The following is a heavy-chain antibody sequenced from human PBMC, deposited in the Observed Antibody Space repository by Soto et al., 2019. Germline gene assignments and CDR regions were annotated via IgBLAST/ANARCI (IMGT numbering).Heavy chain of an antibody. D-gene: IGHD2-2*01. CDR2: ISWNSGSI. J-gene: IGHJ5*02. CDR1: GFTFDDYA. CDR3: AKDGRGMPRGRRGWFAP. Sequence: EVQLVESGGGLVQPGRSLRLSCAASGFTFDDYAMHWVRQAPGKGLEWVSGISWNSGSIGYADSVKGRFTISRDNAKNSLYLQMNRLRAEDTALYYCAKDGRGMPRGRRGWFAPWGQGNLVTVSS. V-gene: IGHV3-9*01.